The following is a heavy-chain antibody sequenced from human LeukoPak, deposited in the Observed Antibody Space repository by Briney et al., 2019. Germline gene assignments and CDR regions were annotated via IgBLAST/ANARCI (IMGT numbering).Heavy chain of an antibody. Sequence: PGGSLRLSCAASGFTFSSYAMSWVRQAPGKGLEWVSAISGSGGSTYYADSVKGRFTISRDNSKNTPYLQMNSLRAEDTAVYYCVLSSGWYFEGRGNFDYWGQGTLVTVSS. V-gene: IGHV3-23*01. CDR2: ISGSGGST. CDR1: GFTFSSYA. D-gene: IGHD6-19*01. J-gene: IGHJ4*02. CDR3: VLSSGWYFEGRGNFDY.